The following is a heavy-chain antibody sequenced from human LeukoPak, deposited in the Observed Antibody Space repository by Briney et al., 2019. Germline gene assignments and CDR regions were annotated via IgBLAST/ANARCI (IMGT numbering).Heavy chain of an antibody. CDR1: GGSITSHY. Sequence: SETLSLTCTVSGGSITSHYWSWIRQPPGRGLEWIGYIYYSGGSNYNPSLQSRVTISPDTSKNQFSLTLSSVTVADTAVYYCASNTARHYYYMDVWGKGTTVTVSS. CDR2: IYYSGGS. V-gene: IGHV4-59*11. CDR3: ASNTARHYYYMDV. J-gene: IGHJ6*03. D-gene: IGHD5-18*01.